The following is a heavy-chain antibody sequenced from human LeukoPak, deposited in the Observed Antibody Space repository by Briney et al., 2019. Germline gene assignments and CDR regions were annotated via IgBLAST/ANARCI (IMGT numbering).Heavy chain of an antibody. CDR1: GFTVSSNY. CDR2: IKQDGSEK. CDR3: AREVRQPLGDWFDP. V-gene: IGHV3-7*01. D-gene: IGHD3-16*01. Sequence: GGSLRLSCAASGFTVSSNYMSWVRQAPGKGLEWVANIKQDGSEKYYVDSVKGRFTISRDNAKNSLYLQMNSLRAEDTAVYYCAREVRQPLGDWFDPWGQGTLVTVSS. J-gene: IGHJ5*02.